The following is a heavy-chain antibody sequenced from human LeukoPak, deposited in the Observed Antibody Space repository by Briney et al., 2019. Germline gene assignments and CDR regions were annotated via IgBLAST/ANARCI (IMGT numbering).Heavy chain of an antibody. CDR3: ARVSMGATYFRAFDI. Sequence: ASVKVSCKASGYTFTNYYMHWVRQAPGQGLEWMGMISPSGGGTGYAQRFQGRVTMTRDTSTSTVYMDLSSLRSEDTAVYYCARVSMGATYFRAFDIWGQGTMVTVSS. J-gene: IGHJ3*02. D-gene: IGHD1-26*01. CDR1: GYTFTNYY. V-gene: IGHV1-46*01. CDR2: ISPSGGGT.